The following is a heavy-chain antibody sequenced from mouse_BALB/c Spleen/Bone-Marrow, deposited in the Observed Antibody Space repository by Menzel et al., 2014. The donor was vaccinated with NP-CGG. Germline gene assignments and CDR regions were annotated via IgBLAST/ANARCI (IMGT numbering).Heavy chain of an antibody. CDR3: AREKIYGNYLWYFDV. Sequence: VQLQQSGSALVRPGASVKLSCKASGYTFTSSWVHWAKQRPGQGLEWIGEIHPNSGNTNYNEKFKGKATLTVDTSSSTAYVDLSSLTSEDSAVYYCAREKIYGNYLWYFDVWGAGTTVTVSS. V-gene: IGHV1S130*01. J-gene: IGHJ1*01. D-gene: IGHD2-1*01. CDR1: GYTFTSSW. CDR2: IHPNSGNT.